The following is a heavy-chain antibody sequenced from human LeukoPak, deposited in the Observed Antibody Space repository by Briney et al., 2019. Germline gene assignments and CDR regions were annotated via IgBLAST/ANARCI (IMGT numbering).Heavy chain of an antibody. CDR3: ARVRAYSSGWYGLNFDY. CDR2: IYYSGST. CDR1: GGSISSYY. J-gene: IGHJ4*02. Sequence: NPSETLSLTCTVSGGSISSYYWSWIRQPPGKGLEWIGYIYYSGSTNYNPSLKSRVTISVDTSKNQFSLKLSSVTAADTAVYYCARVRAYSSGWYGLNFDYWGQGTLVTVSS. V-gene: IGHV4-59*01. D-gene: IGHD6-19*01.